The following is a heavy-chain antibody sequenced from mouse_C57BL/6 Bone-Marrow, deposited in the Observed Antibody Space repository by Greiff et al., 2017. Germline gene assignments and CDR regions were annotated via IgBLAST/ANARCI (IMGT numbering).Heavy chain of an antibody. CDR2: IHPNSGST. V-gene: IGHV1-64*01. Sequence: QVQLQQSGPELVKPGASVKISCKASGYTFTDYYMNWVKQRPGQGLEWIGMIHPNSGSTNYNEKFKSKATLTVDKSSSTAYMQLSSLTSEDSAVYYCARSEDGYLFAYWGQGTLVTVSA. D-gene: IGHD2-3*01. CDR1: GYTFTDYY. CDR3: ARSEDGYLFAY. J-gene: IGHJ3*01.